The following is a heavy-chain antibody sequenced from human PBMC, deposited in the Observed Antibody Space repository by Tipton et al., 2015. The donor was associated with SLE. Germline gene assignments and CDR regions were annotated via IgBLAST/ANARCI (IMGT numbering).Heavy chain of an antibody. CDR3: ARGYNWPDI. CDR2: IFYTGST. CDR1: GGSISSYY. V-gene: IGHV4-59*01. Sequence: TLSLTCTISGGSISSYYWSWIRQPPGRGLEWIGYIFYTGSTNYNPSLKSRVTISVDPSKNALSLKLTSVTTADTAAYYCARGYNWPDIWGRGSLVTVFS. J-gene: IGHJ4*02. D-gene: IGHD1-20*01.